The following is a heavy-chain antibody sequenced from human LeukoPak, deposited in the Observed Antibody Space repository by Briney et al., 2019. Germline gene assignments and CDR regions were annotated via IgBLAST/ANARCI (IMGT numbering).Heavy chain of an antibody. Sequence: ASVKVSCKASGYTFTGYYMHWVRQAPGQGLEWMGWMNPNSGNTDYAQKFQGRVTITRNTSISTAYMELSSLRSEDTAVYYCARGHMQVLRLPSRRYYYMDVWGKGTTVTVSS. V-gene: IGHV1-8*03. J-gene: IGHJ6*03. D-gene: IGHD4-11*01. CDR1: GYTFTGYY. CDR3: ARGHMQVLRLPSRRYYYMDV. CDR2: MNPNSGNT.